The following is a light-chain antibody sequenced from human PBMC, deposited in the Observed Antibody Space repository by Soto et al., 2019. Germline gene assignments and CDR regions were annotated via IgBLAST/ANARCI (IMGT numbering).Light chain of an antibody. V-gene: IGKV3-20*01. Sequence: EIVLTQSPGTLSLSPGERATLSCRASQSVSSIYLAWYQQKPGQTPRLLIYGASSRATGIPDRFSGSGSGTDFTLTISRLEPEDFAVYYCQQFGNSPYTFGQGTKLDIK. J-gene: IGKJ2*01. CDR1: QSVSSIY. CDR3: QQFGNSPYT. CDR2: GAS.